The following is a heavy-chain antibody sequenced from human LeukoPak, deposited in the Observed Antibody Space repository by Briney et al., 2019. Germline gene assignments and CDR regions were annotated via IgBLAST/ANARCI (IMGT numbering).Heavy chain of an antibody. Sequence: TGGSLRLSCAASGFTFSSYAMSWVRQAPGKGLEWVAVISYDGSNKYYADSVKGRFTISRDNSKNTLYLQMNSLRAEDTAVYYCARDPRYCSGGTCFHVFDNWGQGTLVTVSS. CDR2: ISYDGSNK. CDR1: GFTFSSYA. J-gene: IGHJ4*02. V-gene: IGHV3-30*03. CDR3: ARDPRYCSGGTCFHVFDN. D-gene: IGHD2-15*01.